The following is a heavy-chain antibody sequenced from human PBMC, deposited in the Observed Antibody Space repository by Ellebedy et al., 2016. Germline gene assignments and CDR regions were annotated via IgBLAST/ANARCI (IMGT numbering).Heavy chain of an antibody. J-gene: IGHJ4*02. CDR2: ISYDGSNK. CDR1: GFTFSSYA. CDR3: ARDGFAAVAGYFDY. V-gene: IGHV3-30-3*01. Sequence: GESLKISXAASGFTFSSYAMHWVRQAPGKGLEWVAVISYDGSNKYYADSVKGRFTISRDNSKNTLYLQMNSLRAEDTAVYYCARDGFAAVAGYFDYWGQGTLVTVSS. D-gene: IGHD6-19*01.